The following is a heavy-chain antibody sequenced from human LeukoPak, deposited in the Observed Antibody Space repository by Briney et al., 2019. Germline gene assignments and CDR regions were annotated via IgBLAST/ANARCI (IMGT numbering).Heavy chain of an antibody. D-gene: IGHD1-26*01. CDR3: ARGPEWELLVFSLGG. CDR1: GYTFSSYA. J-gene: IGHJ4*02. CDR2: INTNTGNP. Sequence: ASVKVSCKASGYTFSSYAMNWVRQAPGQGLEWMGWINTNTGNPTYAQGFTGRFVFSLDTSVSTAYLQISSLKAEDTAVYYCARGPEWELLVFSLGGWGQGTLVTVSS. V-gene: IGHV7-4-1*02.